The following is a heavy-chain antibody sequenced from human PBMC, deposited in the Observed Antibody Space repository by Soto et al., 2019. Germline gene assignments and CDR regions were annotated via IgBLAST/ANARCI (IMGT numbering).Heavy chain of an antibody. CDR2: IKRLSNGGIT. V-gene: IGHV3-15*01. CDR1: GFTFSNAW. J-gene: IGHJ4*02. D-gene: IGHD3-16*01. CDR3: ATDGGRD. Sequence: EVQLVESGGGLVRPGGSLRLSCAASGFTFSNAWMAWVRQAPGKGLEWVGRIKRLSNGGITEYAAPVKGRFSISRDDSKTPVHLQMDSLKTEDTAVYYCATDGGRDWGQGTLVTVSS.